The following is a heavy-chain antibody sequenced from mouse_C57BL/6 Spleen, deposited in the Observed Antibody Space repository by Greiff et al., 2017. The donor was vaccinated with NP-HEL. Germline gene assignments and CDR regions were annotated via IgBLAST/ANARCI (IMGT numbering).Heavy chain of an antibody. CDR2: IDPSDSYT. Sequence: QVQLQQPGAELVRPGTSVKLSCKASGYTFTSYWMHWVKQRPGQGLEWIGVIDPSDSYTNYNQKFKGKATLTVDTSSSTAYMQLSSLTSEDSAVYYCARWTGPFAYWGQGTLVTVSA. CDR3: ARWTGPFAY. D-gene: IGHD4-1*01. CDR1: GYTFTSYW. J-gene: IGHJ3*01. V-gene: IGHV1-59*01.